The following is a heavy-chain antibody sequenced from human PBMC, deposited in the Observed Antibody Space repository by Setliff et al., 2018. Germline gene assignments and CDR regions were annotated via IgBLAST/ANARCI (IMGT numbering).Heavy chain of an antibody. V-gene: IGHV4-59*01. Sequence: SETLSLTCTVSDGSLSTYYWSWIRQPPGQGLEFIGYVYYSGTANYSPSLRSRLTISVDTSKNQFSLKLRSVTAADTAVYYCARGGTFRYFDSWGQGAPVTVSS. D-gene: IGHD5-12*01. CDR2: VYYSGTA. CDR3: ARGGTFRYFDS. CDR1: DGSLSTYY. J-gene: IGHJ4*02.